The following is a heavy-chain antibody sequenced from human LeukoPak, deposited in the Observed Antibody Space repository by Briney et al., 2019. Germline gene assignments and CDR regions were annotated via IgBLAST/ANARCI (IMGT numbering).Heavy chain of an antibody. CDR2: IWYDGSNK. CDR1: GFTFSSYG. D-gene: IGHD3-3*01. J-gene: IGHJ4*02. CDR3: ARERFLEWLPHHFDY. Sequence: GGSLRLSCAASGFTFSSYGMHWVRQAPGKGLEWVAVIWYDGSNKYYADSVKGRFTISRDNSKNTLYLQMNSLRAEDTAVYYCARERFLEWLPHHFDYWGQGTLVTVSS. V-gene: IGHV3-33*01.